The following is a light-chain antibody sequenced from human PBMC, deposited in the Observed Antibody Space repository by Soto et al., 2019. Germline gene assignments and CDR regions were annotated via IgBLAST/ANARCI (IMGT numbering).Light chain of an antibody. Sequence: QSVLTQPHSASGTPGQRVTISCSGSSSNIGSNSVHWFQQVPGTAPKPLIYSSNQRPSGVPERFSGSKSGTSASLAISGLLSEDEADYYCAAWDDSLNGHVCGAGTKVTV. CDR1: SSNIGSNS. CDR2: SSN. V-gene: IGLV1-44*01. CDR3: AAWDDSLNGHV. J-gene: IGLJ1*01.